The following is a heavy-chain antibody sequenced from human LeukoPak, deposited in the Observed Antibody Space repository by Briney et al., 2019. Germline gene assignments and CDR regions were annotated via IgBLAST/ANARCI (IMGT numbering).Heavy chain of an antibody. V-gene: IGHV1-69-2*01. CDR3: ATWGVVAATVIFDY. J-gene: IGHJ4*02. D-gene: IGHD2-15*01. CDR1: GYTFTDYY. CDR2: VDPEDGET. Sequence: ASVKVSCKVSGYTFTDYYMHWVQQAPGKGLEWMGLVDPEDGETMYAEKFQGRVTITADTSTDTAYMELSSLRSEGTAVYYCATWGVVAATVIFDYWGQGTLVTVSS.